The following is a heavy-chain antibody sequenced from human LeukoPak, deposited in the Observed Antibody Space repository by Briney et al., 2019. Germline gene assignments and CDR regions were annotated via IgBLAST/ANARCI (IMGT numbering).Heavy chain of an antibody. J-gene: IGHJ5*02. Sequence: SETLSLTCTVSGGSISSYYWSWIRQPAGKGLEWIGRIYTSGSTNYNPSPKSRVTMSVDTSKNQFSLKLSSVTAADTAVYYCARDNRRYSSSWYNSFDPWGQGTLVTVSS. CDR2: IYTSGST. CDR3: ARDNRRYSSSWYNSFDP. V-gene: IGHV4-4*07. D-gene: IGHD6-13*01. CDR1: GGSISSYY.